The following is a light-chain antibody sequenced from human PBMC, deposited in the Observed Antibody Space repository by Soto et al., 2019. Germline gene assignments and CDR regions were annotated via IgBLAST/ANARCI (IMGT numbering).Light chain of an antibody. V-gene: IGKV1-5*03. CDR3: QHYNRFSTWT. Sequence: DIQMTQSPSTLSGSVGDRVTITCRASQTISSWLAWYQQKPGKAPKLLIYKASTLKSGVPSRFSGSGSGTEFTLTISSLQPDDFATYYCQHYNRFSTWTFGQGTKV. CDR1: QTISSW. CDR2: KAS. J-gene: IGKJ1*01.